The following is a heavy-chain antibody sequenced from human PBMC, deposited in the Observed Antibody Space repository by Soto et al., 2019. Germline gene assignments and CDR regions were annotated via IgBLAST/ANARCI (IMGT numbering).Heavy chain of an antibody. CDR1: GYTFTTSG. CDR3: ARQGSWPYYYYGLDV. D-gene: IGHD1-26*01. Sequence: QVQLVQSGPEVKKPGASVKVSCEASGYTFTTSGISWVRQAPGQGLEWMGWISTYNGDTNSAQKFQGRVTMTADTSTGTVYMELMSLKSDYTAVYYCARQGSWPYYYYGLDVWGQGTTVTVSS. J-gene: IGHJ6*02. CDR2: ISTYNGDT. V-gene: IGHV1-18*01.